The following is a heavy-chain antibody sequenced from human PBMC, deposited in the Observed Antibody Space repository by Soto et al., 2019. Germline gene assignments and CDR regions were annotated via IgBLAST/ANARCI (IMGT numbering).Heavy chain of an antibody. CDR1: GGSISSYY. CDR2: IYYRGTT. V-gene: IGHV4-59*01. CDR3: ASSNIAAAGFYYYGMDV. Sequence: PSXTLSLTCTVSGGSISSYYWSWIRQPPVNGLEWIVYIYYRGTTNYNPSLKSRVTIPVDTSKTQFSLKLSSLTAADTAFFYWASSNIAAAGFYYYGMDVWGRGTTVTVSS. D-gene: IGHD6-13*01. J-gene: IGHJ6*02.